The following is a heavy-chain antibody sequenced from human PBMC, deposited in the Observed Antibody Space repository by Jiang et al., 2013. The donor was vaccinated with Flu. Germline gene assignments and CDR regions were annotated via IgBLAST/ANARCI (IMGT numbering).Heavy chain of an antibody. CDR2: NFWDDEK. J-gene: IGHJ4*02. D-gene: IGHD2-15*01. CDR3: AHRLGGYFDY. CDR1: GFSIGTIGIT. Sequence: KPTQTLTLTCDLSGFSIGTIGITVGWMRQPPGKALEWLAVNFWDDEKHYSPSLSGRLTILKDTSKNQVVLIVTNMDPADTATYYCAHRLGGYFDYWGQGILVTVSS. V-gene: IGHV2-5*02.